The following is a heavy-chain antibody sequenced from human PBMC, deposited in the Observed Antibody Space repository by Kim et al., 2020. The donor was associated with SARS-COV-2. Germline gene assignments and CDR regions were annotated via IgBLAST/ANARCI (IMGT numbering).Heavy chain of an antibody. D-gene: IGHD3-16*02. CDR2: IIPIFGTA. CDR1: GGTFSSYA. CDR3: ASQGDVWGSYRDPAYYYYGMDV. V-gene: IGHV1-69*13. Sequence: SVKVSCKASGGTFSSYAISWVRQAPGQGLEWMGGIIPIFGTANYAQKFQGRVTITADESTSTAYMELSSLRSEDTAVYYCASQGDVWGSYRDPAYYYYGMDVWGQGTTVTVSS. J-gene: IGHJ6*02.